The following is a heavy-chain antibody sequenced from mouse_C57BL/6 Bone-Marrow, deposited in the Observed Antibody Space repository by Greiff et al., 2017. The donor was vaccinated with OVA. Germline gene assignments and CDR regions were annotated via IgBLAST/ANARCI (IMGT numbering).Heavy chain of an antibody. CDR3: TTPHGYGSSYWYFDV. J-gene: IGHJ1*03. Sequence: VQLKESGAELVRPGASVKLSCTASGFNIKDDYMHWVKQRPEQGLAWIGWIDPENGDTEYASKFQGKATITADTSSNTAYLQLSSLTSEDTAVYYCTTPHGYGSSYWYFDVWGTGTTVTVSS. CDR2: IDPENGDT. CDR1: GFNIKDDY. D-gene: IGHD1-1*01. V-gene: IGHV14-4*01.